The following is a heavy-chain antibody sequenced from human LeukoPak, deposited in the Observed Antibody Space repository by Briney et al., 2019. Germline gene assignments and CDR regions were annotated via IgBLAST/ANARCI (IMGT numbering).Heavy chain of an antibody. Sequence: GESLKISCKGSGYSFTSYWIGWVRQMPGKGLEWMGIIYPGDSDTRYSPSFQGQVTISADKSTSTAYMELSSLRSEDTAVYYCARRPDGAAAGHFDYWGQGTLVTVSS. CDR1: GYSFTSYW. J-gene: IGHJ4*02. CDR3: ARRPDGAAAGHFDY. D-gene: IGHD6-13*01. CDR2: IYPGDSDT. V-gene: IGHV5-51*01.